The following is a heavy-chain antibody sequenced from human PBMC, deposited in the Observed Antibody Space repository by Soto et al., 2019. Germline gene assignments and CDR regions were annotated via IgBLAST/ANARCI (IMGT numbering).Heavy chain of an antibody. D-gene: IGHD6-13*01. Sequence: QITLKESGPMLVKPTQTLTLTCTFSGFSLSTSGVGVGWIRQPPGKALEWLALIYWDDDKRYSPSLKSSLTIDKATSKYQVVLTMTNMAPMDTAKYYCAHRRIAAAINAFDIWGQGTMVTVSS. CDR3: AHRRIAAAINAFDI. CDR2: IYWDDDK. CDR1: GFSLSTSGVG. V-gene: IGHV2-5*02. J-gene: IGHJ3*02.